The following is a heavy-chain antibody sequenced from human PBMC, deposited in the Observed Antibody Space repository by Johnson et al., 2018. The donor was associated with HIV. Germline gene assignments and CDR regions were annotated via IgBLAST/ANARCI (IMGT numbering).Heavy chain of an antibody. V-gene: IGHV3-30*02. CDR3: AKANGDIIEDAFDI. J-gene: IGHJ3*02. D-gene: IGHD2-15*01. CDR1: GFTFSSYG. Sequence: QVQLVESGGGVVQPGRSLRLSCAASGFTFSSYGMHWVRQAPGKGLEWVAFIRYDGSNKYYADSVKGRFTISRDNSKNTLYLQMNSLRAEDTALYYCAKANGDIIEDAFDIWGQGTMVTVSS. CDR2: IRYDGSNK.